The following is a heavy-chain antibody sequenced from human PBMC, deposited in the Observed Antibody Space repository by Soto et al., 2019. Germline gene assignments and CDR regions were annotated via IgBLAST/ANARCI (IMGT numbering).Heavy chain of an antibody. D-gene: IGHD1-26*01. J-gene: IGHJ1*01. Sequence: SETLSLTCTVSGGSISSFYWSWIRQSPWKGLEWIGSIYDTGRTNYNPSLESRVTISVDRSKNQFSLKLTSVTAADGAVYYCARDRGGTFHLWAQGTLVTVSS. CDR2: IYDTGRT. CDR3: ARDRGGTFHL. V-gene: IGHV4-59*01. CDR1: GGSISSFY.